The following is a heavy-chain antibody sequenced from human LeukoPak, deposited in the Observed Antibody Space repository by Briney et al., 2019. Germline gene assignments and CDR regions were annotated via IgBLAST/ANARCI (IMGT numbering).Heavy chain of an antibody. Sequence: NSSETLSLTCSVSGASLGDYSWSWFRQPPGKRLEWIGNIFYRGSTNYDPSFKSRVSLSMDMSKSQFSLKMTSMTAADTAVYYCATFLTGYFDYGGQGELVIVSS. D-gene: IGHD2/OR15-2a*01. J-gene: IGHJ4*02. CDR3: ATFLTGYFDY. V-gene: IGHV4-59*08. CDR2: IFYRGST. CDR1: GASLGDYS.